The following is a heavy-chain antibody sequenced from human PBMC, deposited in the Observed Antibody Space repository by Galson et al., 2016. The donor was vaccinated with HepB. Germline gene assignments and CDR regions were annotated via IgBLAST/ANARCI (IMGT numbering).Heavy chain of an antibody. CDR3: ARPKWGLQDAFDI. D-gene: IGHD7-27*01. Sequence: ETLSLTCTVSGGSISSSRFHWGWIRQPPGKGLEWIGSIYYSGSTYYNPSLTSRVTISVDTSKNQFSLKLNSVTAADTAVYYCARPKWGLQDAFDIRGQGTMVTVSS. CDR1: GGSISSSRFH. CDR2: IYYSGST. J-gene: IGHJ3*02. V-gene: IGHV4-39*01.